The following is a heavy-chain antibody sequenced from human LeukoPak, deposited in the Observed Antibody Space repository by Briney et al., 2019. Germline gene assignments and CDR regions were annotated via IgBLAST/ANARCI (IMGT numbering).Heavy chain of an antibody. V-gene: IGHV3-21*01. CDR3: ARDRGGTVMVYTRGKDYYYMDA. CDR2: ISSTSSYI. Sequence: GGSLTLSCAASGFSLITYNMDWVRQAPGKGLEWVSSISSTSSYIYYASLVKGRFSISRDKAKNSLYLQMNSLRAEDTAVYYCARDRGGTVMVYTRGKDYYYMDAWGKGTTVTVSS. CDR1: GFSLITYN. D-gene: IGHD2-8*01. J-gene: IGHJ6*03.